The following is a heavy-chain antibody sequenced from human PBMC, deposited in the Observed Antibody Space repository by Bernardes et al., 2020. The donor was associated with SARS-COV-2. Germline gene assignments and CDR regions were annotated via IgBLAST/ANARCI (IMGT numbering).Heavy chain of an antibody. J-gene: IGHJ6*03. D-gene: IGHD2-21*02. Sequence: GGSLSLSCAASGFTFSSYSMNWVRPAPGKGLEWVSYIRSSSSTIYSADSVKGRFTISRDNAKNSLYLQMNSLRAEDTAVYYCARGPRLNNMDDYYYYYYMDVWGKGTTVTVSS. V-gene: IGHV3-48*04. CDR1: GFTFSSYS. CDR3: ARGPRLNNMDDYYYYYYMDV. CDR2: IRSSSSTI.